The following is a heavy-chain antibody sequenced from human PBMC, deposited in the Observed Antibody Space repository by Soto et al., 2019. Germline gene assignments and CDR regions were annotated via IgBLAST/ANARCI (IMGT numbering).Heavy chain of an antibody. Sequence: QVQLVQSGAEVKKPGASVKVSCKASGYTFSGYDMHWVRQAPGQGLEWMGWINPNSGGTNYAQKFQGWVTMTRDTSIMTPYIEISRLRSDYKAVYEGATASTYNWFDPWGQGTLVTVSS. CDR2: INPNSGGT. CDR1: GYTFSGYD. J-gene: IGHJ5*02. D-gene: IGHD2-2*01. V-gene: IGHV1-2*04. CDR3: ATASTYNWFDP.